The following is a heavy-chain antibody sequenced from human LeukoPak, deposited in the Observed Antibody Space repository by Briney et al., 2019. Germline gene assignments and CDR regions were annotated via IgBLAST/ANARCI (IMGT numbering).Heavy chain of an antibody. CDR3: AREVGTCSGGTCYFRFDY. Sequence: PGGSLRLSCAASGFTFSTYWMSWVRQAPGKGLEWVASIEQDGSEKYYVDSVKGRFTISRDNAKNSLYLQMNSLRAEDTAVYYCAREVGTCSGGTCYFRFDYWGQGTLVTVSS. CDR2: IEQDGSEK. D-gene: IGHD2-15*01. V-gene: IGHV3-7*01. J-gene: IGHJ4*02. CDR1: GFTFSTYW.